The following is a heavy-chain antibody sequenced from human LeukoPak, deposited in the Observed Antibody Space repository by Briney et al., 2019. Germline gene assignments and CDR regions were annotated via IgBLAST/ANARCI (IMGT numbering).Heavy chain of an antibody. V-gene: IGHV3-7*03. Sequence: GGSLRLSCVASGITFSRHWTTWVRQAPGKGLEWVANIKEDGTKRNYVDSVKGRFTISRDNAKNSLYLQMNSLRAEDTAVYYCATPLDYSDSSGYHQGGDWGQGTLVTVSS. J-gene: IGHJ4*02. CDR3: ATPLDYSDSSGYHQGGD. CDR2: IKEDGTKR. D-gene: IGHD3-22*01. CDR1: GITFSRHW.